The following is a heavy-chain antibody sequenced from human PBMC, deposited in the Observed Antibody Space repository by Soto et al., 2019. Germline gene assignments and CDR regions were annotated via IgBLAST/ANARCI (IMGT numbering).Heavy chain of an antibody. CDR1: GYTFTSYA. Sequence: ASVKVSCKASGYTFTSYAMHWVRQAPGQRLEWMGWINAGNGNTKYSQKFQGRVTITRDTSASTAYMELSSLRSEDTAVYYCARVGTMVRGSTSNSRYGMDVWGQGTTVTVSS. J-gene: IGHJ6*02. CDR2: INAGNGNT. CDR3: ARVGTMVRGSTSNSRYGMDV. V-gene: IGHV1-3*01. D-gene: IGHD3-10*01.